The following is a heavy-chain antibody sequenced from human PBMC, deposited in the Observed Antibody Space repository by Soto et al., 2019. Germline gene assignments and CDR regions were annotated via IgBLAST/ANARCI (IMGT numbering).Heavy chain of an antibody. CDR1: GFTFTSSA. CDR3: AADQGVAVAGTIALGI. V-gene: IGHV1-58*01. J-gene: IGHJ3*02. CDR2: IVVGSGNT. Sequence: GPSVKVSCKASGFTFTSSAVQWVRQARGQRLEWIGWIVVGSGNTNYAQKFQERVTITRDMSTSTAYMELSSLRSEDTAVYYCAADQGVAVAGTIALGIWGQGTMVTVSS. D-gene: IGHD6-19*01.